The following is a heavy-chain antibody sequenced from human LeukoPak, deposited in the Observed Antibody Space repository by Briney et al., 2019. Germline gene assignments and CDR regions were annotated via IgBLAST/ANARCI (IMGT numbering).Heavy chain of an antibody. V-gene: IGHV4-34*01. J-gene: IGHJ4*02. D-gene: IGHD3-10*01. CDR1: GGSFSGYY. CDR2: INHSGST. Sequence: SETLSLTCAVYGGSFSGYYWSWIHQPPGKGLEWIGEINHSGSTNYNPSLKSRVTISVDTSKNQFSLKLSSVTAADTAVYYCARLYGSGSYYRHWGQGTLVTVSS. CDR3: ARLYGSGSYYRH.